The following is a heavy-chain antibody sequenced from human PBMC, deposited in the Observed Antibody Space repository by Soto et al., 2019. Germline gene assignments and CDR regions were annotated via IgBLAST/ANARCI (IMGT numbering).Heavy chain of an antibody. D-gene: IGHD2-8*01. Sequence: ASVKVSCKASGGTFSSYAISWVRQAPGRGLEWMGGIIPIFGTANYAQKFQGRVTITADKSTSTAYMELSSLRSEDTAVYYCASSKDIVLMVYAPRDYYYYGMDVWGQGTTVTVSS. CDR1: GGTFSSYA. V-gene: IGHV1-69*06. CDR2: IIPIFGTA. J-gene: IGHJ6*02. CDR3: ASSKDIVLMVYAPRDYYYYGMDV.